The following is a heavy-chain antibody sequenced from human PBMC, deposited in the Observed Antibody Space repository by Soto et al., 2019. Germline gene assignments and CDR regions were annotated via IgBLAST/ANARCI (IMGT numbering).Heavy chain of an antibody. Sequence: GGSLRLSCAASGFTFSSYGMHWVRQAPGKGLEWVAVISYDGSNKYYADSVKGRFTISRDNSKNTLYLQMNSLRAEDTAVYYCAKDSSGYYDGVDYWGQGTLVTVSS. CDR1: GFTFSSYG. CDR3: AKDSSGYYDGVDY. CDR2: ISYDGSNK. V-gene: IGHV3-30*18. D-gene: IGHD3-22*01. J-gene: IGHJ4*02.